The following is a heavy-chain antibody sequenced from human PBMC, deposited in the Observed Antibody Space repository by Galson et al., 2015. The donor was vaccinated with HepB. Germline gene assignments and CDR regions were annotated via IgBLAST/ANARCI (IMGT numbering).Heavy chain of an antibody. Sequence: SVKVSCKVSGYTLTELSMHWVRQAPGKGLEWMGGFDPEDGETIYAQKFQGRVTMTEDTSTDTAYMELSSLRSEDTAVYYCATFGLRGTSSLLLSRDAFDIWGQGTMVTVSS. CDR3: ATFGLRGTSSLLLSRDAFDI. V-gene: IGHV1-24*01. J-gene: IGHJ3*02. D-gene: IGHD2-15*01. CDR1: GYTLTELS. CDR2: FDPEDGET.